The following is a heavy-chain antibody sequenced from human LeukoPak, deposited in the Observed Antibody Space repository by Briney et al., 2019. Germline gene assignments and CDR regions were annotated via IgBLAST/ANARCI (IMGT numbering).Heavy chain of an antibody. CDR3: GRHRCSSISCYRNTFDI. J-gene: IGHJ3*02. V-gene: IGHV5-51*01. Sequence: GESLKISCKGSGYSFTSYWIGWVRQMPGKGLEGMGIIYPDDSDTRYSPSFQGQVTISADKSISTAYLQWSSLKASDTAMYHCGRHRCSSISCYRNTFDIWGQGTMVTVSS. CDR2: IYPDDSDT. CDR1: GYSFTSYW. D-gene: IGHD2-2*01.